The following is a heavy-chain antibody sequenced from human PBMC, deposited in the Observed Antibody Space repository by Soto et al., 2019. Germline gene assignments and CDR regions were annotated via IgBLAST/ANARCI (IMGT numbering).Heavy chain of an antibody. CDR2: ISSSSTTI. Sequence: EVQLVESGGGLVSPGGSLRLSCAASGFNFSTYSMNWVRQAPGKGLEWISYISSSSTTINYADSVKGRFTISRDNAKNSLYLQMNSLRAEDTAVYYCARLYGSGWGFDYWGQGTLVTVSS. CDR3: ARLYGSGWGFDY. CDR1: GFNFSTYS. D-gene: IGHD6-19*01. V-gene: IGHV3-48*01. J-gene: IGHJ4*02.